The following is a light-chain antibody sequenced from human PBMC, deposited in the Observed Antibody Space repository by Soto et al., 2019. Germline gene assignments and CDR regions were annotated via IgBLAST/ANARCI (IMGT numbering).Light chain of an antibody. CDR2: GAS. Sequence: EIVLTQSPATLSLSPGERATLSCRASQSVSTYLAWYQQRPGQAPRLLIYGASSRATGIPDRFSGGGSGTDFTPTISRLEPEDFAVYYCQQYGNSPSITFGQGTRLEIK. V-gene: IGKV3-20*01. J-gene: IGKJ5*01. CDR1: QSVSTY. CDR3: QQYGNSPSIT.